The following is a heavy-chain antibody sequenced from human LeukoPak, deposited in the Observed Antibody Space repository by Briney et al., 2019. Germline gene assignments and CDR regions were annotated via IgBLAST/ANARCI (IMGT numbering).Heavy chain of an antibody. Sequence: GGSLRLSCAASGFTFSSHAMSWVRQAPGKGLEWVSAISGSGGSTYYADSVKGRFTISRDNSKNTLYLQMNSLRAEDTAVYYCAKDLESYYYDSSGYYDAEYFQHWGQGTLVTVSS. V-gene: IGHV3-23*01. CDR1: GFTFSSHA. CDR3: AKDLESYYYDSSGYYDAEYFQH. J-gene: IGHJ1*01. D-gene: IGHD3-22*01. CDR2: ISGSGGST.